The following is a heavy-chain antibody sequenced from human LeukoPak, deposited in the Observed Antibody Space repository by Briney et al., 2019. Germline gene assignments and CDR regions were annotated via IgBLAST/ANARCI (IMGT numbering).Heavy chain of an antibody. V-gene: IGHV4-4*07. J-gene: IGHJ4*02. CDR1: GGSIRSYY. CDR2: VHTTGST. Sequence: SETLSLTCTVSGGSIRSYYWSWIRQPAGTGLEWIGRVHTTGSTNFNPSLRSRVSMSVDTSKNQFSLKLSSVTAADTAVYYCARGYSYGQDFDYWGQGTLVTVSS. D-gene: IGHD5-18*01. CDR3: ARGYSYGQDFDY.